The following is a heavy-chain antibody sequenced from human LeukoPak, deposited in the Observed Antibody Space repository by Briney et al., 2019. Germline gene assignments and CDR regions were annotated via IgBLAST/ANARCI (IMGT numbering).Heavy chain of an antibody. CDR3: AKDLGDYEDYFDY. Sequence: GGSLRLSCAASGFTFSSYAMSWVRQAPGKGLEWFSAISGSGGSTYYADSVKGRFTISRDNSKNTLYLQMNSLRAEDTAVYYCAKDLGDYEDYFDYWGQGTLVTVSS. V-gene: IGHV3-23*01. CDR1: GFTFSSYA. D-gene: IGHD4-17*01. J-gene: IGHJ4*02. CDR2: ISGSGGST.